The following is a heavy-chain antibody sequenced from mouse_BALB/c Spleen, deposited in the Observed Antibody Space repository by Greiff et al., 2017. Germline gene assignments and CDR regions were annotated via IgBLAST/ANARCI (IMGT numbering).Heavy chain of an antibody. CDR1: GFNIKDTY. J-gene: IGHJ2*01. CDR2: IDPANGNT. V-gene: IGHV14-3*02. Sequence: EVKLQESGAELVKPGASVKLSCTASGFNIKDTYMHWVKQRPEQGLEWIGRIDPANGNTKYDPKFQGQATITADTSSNTAYLQLSSLTSEDTAVYYCAIPPNYYGSSYFDYWGQGTTLTVSS. D-gene: IGHD1-1*01. CDR3: AIPPNYYGSSYFDY.